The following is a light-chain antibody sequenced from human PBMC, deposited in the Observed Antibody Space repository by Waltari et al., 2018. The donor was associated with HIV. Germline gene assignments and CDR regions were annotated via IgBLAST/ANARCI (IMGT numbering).Light chain of an antibody. V-gene: IGLV1-40*01. J-gene: IGLJ2*01. Sequence: QSVLTQPASVSGAPGQRVTISCTGSSSNIGSTYTVYWYRQLPGTAPRLLIYDNDLRPSLVPDRFSGSKSGSSASLALTGLQADDEAVYYCQSYDTSLSGSMVFGAGTKLTVL. CDR2: DND. CDR1: SSNIGSTYT. CDR3: QSYDTSLSGSMV.